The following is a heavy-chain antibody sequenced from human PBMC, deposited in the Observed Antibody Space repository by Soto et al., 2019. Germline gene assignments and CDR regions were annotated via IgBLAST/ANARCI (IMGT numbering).Heavy chain of an antibody. Sequence: GGSLSLSCAASGFTFSNYTIHWGRQAPGKGLEWVAAILYDGSNTYYADSVKGRFTISRDNSKNTLYLEMNSLRPEDTAVYHCAKSRDGYSFYYYYGMDVWGQGTTVTVSS. J-gene: IGHJ6*02. CDR3: AKSRDGYSFYYYYGMDV. CDR2: ILYDGSNT. D-gene: IGHD4-4*01. V-gene: IGHV3-30*18. CDR1: GFTFSNYT.